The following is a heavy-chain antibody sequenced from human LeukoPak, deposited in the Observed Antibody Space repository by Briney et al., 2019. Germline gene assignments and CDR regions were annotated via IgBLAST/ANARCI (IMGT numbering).Heavy chain of an antibody. CDR3: ARHTISDY. Sequence: GGSLKISCKGSGYSFSSYWINWVRQMPGKGLEWMGRIDPSDSYTNYNPSFQGHVTISADKSTSTAYLQWSSLKASDTAIYYCARHTISDYWGQGTQVTVSS. J-gene: IGHJ4*02. D-gene: IGHD3-10*01. V-gene: IGHV5-10-1*01. CDR2: IDPSDSYT. CDR1: GYSFSSYW.